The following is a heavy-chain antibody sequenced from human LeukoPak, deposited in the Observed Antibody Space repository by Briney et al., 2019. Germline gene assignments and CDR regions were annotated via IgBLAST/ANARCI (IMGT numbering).Heavy chain of an antibody. J-gene: IGHJ4*02. D-gene: IGHD5-18*01. CDR1: GFTFSSYG. CDR2: IRYDGSNK. Sequence: GGSLRLSCAASGFTFSSYGMHWVRQAPGKGLEWVAFIRYDGSNKYYADSVKGRFTISRDNSKNTLYLQMNSLRAEDTAVYYCANGRGYSYGYTDYWGQGTLVTVSS. CDR3: ANGRGYSYGYTDY. V-gene: IGHV3-30*02.